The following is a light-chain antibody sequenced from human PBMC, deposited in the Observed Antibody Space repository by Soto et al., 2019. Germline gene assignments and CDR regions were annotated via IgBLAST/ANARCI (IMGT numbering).Light chain of an antibody. CDR3: QQYDSSLYT. J-gene: IGKJ2*01. Sequence: EIVLTQSPGTLSLSPGERATLSCRASQSVSSNYLAWYQQKPGQAPRLLIYGASSRATGIPARFSGSGSGTDFTLTISRLEPEDFAVYYCQQYDSSLYTFGQGTKLEIK. V-gene: IGKV3-20*01. CDR2: GAS. CDR1: QSVSSNY.